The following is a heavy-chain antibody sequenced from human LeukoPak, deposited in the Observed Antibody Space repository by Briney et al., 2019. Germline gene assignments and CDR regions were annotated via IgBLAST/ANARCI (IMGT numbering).Heavy chain of an antibody. D-gene: IGHD5-24*01. CDR1: GFTFDDYA. V-gene: IGHV3-43*02. CDR3: ARGGDGYMDY. Sequence: GGSLRLSCAASGFTFDDYAMHWVRQAPGKGLEWVSLISADGGSTYYADSVKGRFTISRVNSKNSLYLQMDSLRTEDTALYYCARGGDGYMDYWGQGTLVTVSS. J-gene: IGHJ4*02. CDR2: ISADGGST.